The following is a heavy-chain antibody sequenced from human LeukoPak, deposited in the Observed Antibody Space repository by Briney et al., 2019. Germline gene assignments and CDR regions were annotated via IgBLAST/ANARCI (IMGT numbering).Heavy chain of an antibody. CDR3: AKDETLWAGAYYFEH. Sequence: GRSLRLSCAASGFTFSSYGMHWVRQAPGKGLEWVAVIWYDGSNKYYADSVKGRFTISRDNSKNTLYLQMNSLRAEDTAVYCCAKDETLWAGAYYFEHWGQGTLVTVSS. CDR2: IWYDGSNK. V-gene: IGHV3-33*06. D-gene: IGHD3/OR15-3a*01. J-gene: IGHJ4*02. CDR1: GFTFSSYG.